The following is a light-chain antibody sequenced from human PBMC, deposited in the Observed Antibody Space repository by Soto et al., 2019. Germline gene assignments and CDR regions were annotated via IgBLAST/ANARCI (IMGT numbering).Light chain of an antibody. V-gene: IGLV2-23*02. Sequence: QSVLTQPASVSGSPGQAITISCTGTSSDVGSYNLVSWYQQHPGKAPKLMIYGVSTRPSGVSNRFSGSKSGNSASLTISGPQAEDESAYYCCSHAGSVVFGGGTQLTVL. CDR2: GVS. J-gene: IGLJ2*01. CDR3: CSHAGSVV. CDR1: SSDVGSYNL.